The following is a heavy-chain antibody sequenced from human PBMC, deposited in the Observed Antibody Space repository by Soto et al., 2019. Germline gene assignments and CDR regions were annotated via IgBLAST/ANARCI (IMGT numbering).Heavy chain of an antibody. CDR1: GGSISSSYW. CDR3: ASGDAWGVLLAY. J-gene: IGHJ4*02. CDR2: VYHSGSTT. Sequence: QVQLQESGPGLVKPSGTLSLTCAVSGGSISSSYWWTWVRQPPGKGLEWIGEVYHSGSTTNYNPSLKSRVTISVDTSQNQFCLKLSSVSAADTAVYYCASGDAWGVLLAYWGQGTLVTVSS. V-gene: IGHV4-4*02. D-gene: IGHD2-21*02.